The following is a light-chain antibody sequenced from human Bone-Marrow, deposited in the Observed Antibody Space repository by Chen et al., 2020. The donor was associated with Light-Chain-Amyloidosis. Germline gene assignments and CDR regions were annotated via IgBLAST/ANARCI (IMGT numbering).Light chain of an antibody. J-gene: IGLJ2*01. Sequence: SYELPQPPSGSVSPGQPPRITGSGDDLPTKYAYWYQQKPGQAPVLVIHRDTERPSGISERFSGSSSGTTATLTISGVQAEDEADYHCQSADSSGTYEVIFGGGTKLTVL. CDR2: RDT. CDR1: DLPTKY. V-gene: IGLV3-25*03. CDR3: QSADSSGTYEVI.